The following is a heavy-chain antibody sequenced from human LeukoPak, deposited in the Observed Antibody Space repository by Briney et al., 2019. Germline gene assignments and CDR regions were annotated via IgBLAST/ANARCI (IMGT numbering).Heavy chain of an antibody. Sequence: PGGSLRLSCAVSGFTVSSNYMSWVRQAPGKGLEWVSAISGSGGGTYYADSVKGRFTISRDNSKNTLYLQMNSLRAEDTAVYYCARTPLKKERWFDPWGQGTLVTVSS. CDR2: ISGSGGGT. D-gene: IGHD1-1*01. J-gene: IGHJ5*02. CDR3: ARTPLKKERWFDP. V-gene: IGHV3-53*01. CDR1: GFTVSSNY.